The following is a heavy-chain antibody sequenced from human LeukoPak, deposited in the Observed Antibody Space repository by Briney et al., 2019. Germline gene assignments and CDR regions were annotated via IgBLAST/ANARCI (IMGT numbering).Heavy chain of an antibody. CDR2: ILPGDSDT. J-gene: IGHJ5*02. V-gene: IGHV5-51*01. Sequence: GESLKISCKGSGYSFTSHWIGWVRQMPGKGLEWMGIILPGDSDTRYSPSFQGQVTISVDRSISTAYLQWSSLRASDTAIYYCARQNYESMTGPNWFDPWGQGTLVTVSS. CDR3: ARQNYESMTGPNWFDP. CDR1: GYSFTSHW. D-gene: IGHD3-9*01.